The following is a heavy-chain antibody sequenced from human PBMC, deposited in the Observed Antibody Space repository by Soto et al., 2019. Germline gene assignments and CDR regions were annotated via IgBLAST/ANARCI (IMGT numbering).Heavy chain of an antibody. CDR3: ARVNIINMIVMVLDS. J-gene: IGHJ4*02. D-gene: IGHD3-22*01. CDR1: GASISNAY. Sequence: SETLSLTCTVSGASISNAYWSWIRQAAGKRLEWIGRIHSSGTFNYNPSLKSRVSISRDTSKNQISLKLSSVTAADTAVYYCARVNIINMIVMVLDSWGQGTLVTVSS. V-gene: IGHV4-4*07. CDR2: IHSSGTF.